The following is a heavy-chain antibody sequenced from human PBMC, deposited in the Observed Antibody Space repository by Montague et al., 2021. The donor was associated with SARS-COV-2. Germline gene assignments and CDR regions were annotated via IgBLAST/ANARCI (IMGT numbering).Heavy chain of an antibody. Sequence: SETLSLTCAVSGGSITGFSWSWVRQPAGKGLEWIGRVTTSGTTNYSPPLRSRVTMSVDTSMNQFSLILNSVTAADTAIYYCARTPTRPLSLDSWGQGTLVTVSS. D-gene: IGHD6-6*01. J-gene: IGHJ4*02. CDR2: VTTSGTT. CDR1: GGSITGFS. V-gene: IGHV4-4*07. CDR3: ARTPTRPLSLDS.